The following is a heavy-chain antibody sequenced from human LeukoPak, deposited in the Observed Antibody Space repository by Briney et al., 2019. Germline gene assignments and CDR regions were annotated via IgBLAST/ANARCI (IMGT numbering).Heavy chain of an antibody. CDR1: GFTPSHFW. V-gene: IGHV3-74*01. D-gene: IGHD2-21*01. Sequence: GGSLRLSCEVSGFTPSHFWVHWVRQAPGKGLWCVSRIDGPGRGTVYADSVKGRFTFSRDNAKNTLSLQMNSLRHDDTAMYYCVRDLFPDAFDIWGQGTRVTVSS. CDR2: IDGPGRGT. J-gene: IGHJ3*02. CDR3: VRDLFPDAFDI.